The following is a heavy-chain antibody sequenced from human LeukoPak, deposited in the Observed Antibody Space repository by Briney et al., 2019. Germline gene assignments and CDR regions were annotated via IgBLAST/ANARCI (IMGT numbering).Heavy chain of an antibody. D-gene: IGHD3-22*01. CDR2: IYYSGRT. CDR3: ARRRYYDGSGYLE. CDR1: GDSVSRSDSY. V-gene: IGHV4-39*01. J-gene: IGHJ1*01. Sequence: PSETLSLTCSGYGDSVSRSDSYWDWIRQPPGKGLEWIGTIYYSGRTYYSPSLKSRVTMSVDPSNNQFSLTLRPVTAADTAVYYCARRRYYDGSGYLEWGQGTLLSVS.